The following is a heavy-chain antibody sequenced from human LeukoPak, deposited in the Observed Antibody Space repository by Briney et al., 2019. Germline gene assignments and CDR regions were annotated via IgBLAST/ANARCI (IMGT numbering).Heavy chain of an antibody. J-gene: IGHJ4*02. D-gene: IGHD4-23*01. CDR1: GGSISSYY. V-gene: IGHV4-59*04. CDR3: ARRGGHGGSFDY. Sequence: SETLSLTCTVSGGSISSYYWNWIRQPPGKGLEWIGNIFRNGNTYYNPSLKSRVTMSIDTSKKQFSLKLRTATAADTAVYYCARRGGHGGSFDYWGQGTLVTVSS. CDR2: IFRNGNT.